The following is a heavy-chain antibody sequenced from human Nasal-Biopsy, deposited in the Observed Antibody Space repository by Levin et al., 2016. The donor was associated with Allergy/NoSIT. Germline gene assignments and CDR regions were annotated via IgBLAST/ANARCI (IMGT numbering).Heavy chain of an antibody. Sequence: GESLKISCAASGFTFSSDAMSWVRKAPGKGLEWVSLISGSGGNTYYADSVKGRFTISRDNSKNTLYLQMNSLRVDDTAVYYCANRGMGMFGVAPDDYWGQGTLVTVSS. CDR1: GFTFSSDA. D-gene: IGHD3-3*01. CDR3: ANRGMGMFGVAPDDY. J-gene: IGHJ4*02. V-gene: IGHV3-23*01. CDR2: ISGSGGNT.